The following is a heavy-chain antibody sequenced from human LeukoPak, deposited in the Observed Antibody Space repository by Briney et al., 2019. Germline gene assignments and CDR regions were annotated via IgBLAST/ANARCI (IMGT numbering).Heavy chain of an antibody. CDR1: GFTFSSYA. J-gene: IGHJ4*02. CDR2: ISGSGGST. Sequence: GGSLRLSCAASGFTFSSYAMSWVRQAPGKGLEWVSAISGSGGSTYYADSVKGRFTISRDNSKNTLYLQMNSLRAEGTAVYYCAKSWRWSYGSNPFDYWGQGTLVTVSS. CDR3: AKSWRWSYGSNPFDY. V-gene: IGHV3-23*01. D-gene: IGHD3-10*01.